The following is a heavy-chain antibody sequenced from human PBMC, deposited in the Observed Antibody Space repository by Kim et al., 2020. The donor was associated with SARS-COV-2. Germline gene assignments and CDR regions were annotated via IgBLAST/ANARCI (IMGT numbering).Heavy chain of an antibody. Sequence: GGSLRLSCAASGFTFSSYEMNWVRQAPGKGLEWVSYISSSGSTIYYADSVKGRFTISRDNAKNSLYLQMNSLRAEDTAVYYCALPSQYYYDSSGYYSKAFDIWGQGTMVTVSS. D-gene: IGHD3-22*01. V-gene: IGHV3-48*03. CDR1: GFTFSSYE. J-gene: IGHJ3*02. CDR2: ISSSGSTI. CDR3: ALPSQYYYDSSGYYSKAFDI.